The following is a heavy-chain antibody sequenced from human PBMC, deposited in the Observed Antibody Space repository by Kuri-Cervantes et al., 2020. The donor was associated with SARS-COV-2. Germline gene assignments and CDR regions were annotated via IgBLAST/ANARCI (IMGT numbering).Heavy chain of an antibody. D-gene: IGHD6-19*01. Sequence: LSLTCAASGFTFSSYSMNWVRQAPGKGLEWVSYINSGSSTIYYADSVKGRFTISRDNAKNSLYLQMNSLRAEDTAVYYCTLAVAAAVWGQGTLVTASS. CDR1: GFTFSSYS. V-gene: IGHV3-48*01. J-gene: IGHJ4*02. CDR3: TLAVAAAV. CDR2: INSGSSTI.